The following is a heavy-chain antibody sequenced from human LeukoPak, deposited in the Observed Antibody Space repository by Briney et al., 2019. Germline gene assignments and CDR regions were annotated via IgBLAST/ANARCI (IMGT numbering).Heavy chain of an antibody. J-gene: IGHJ4*02. D-gene: IGHD2-8*01. Sequence: SETLSLTCTVSGCSISSHYWSWIRQPPGKGLEWIGYISYSGSTNYNPSFKSRVAISVDRSKNQFSLRLSSVTAADTAVYYCARVGASNGVDYWGQGTLVTVSS. CDR2: ISYSGST. CDR1: GCSISSHY. CDR3: ARVGASNGVDY. V-gene: IGHV4-59*11.